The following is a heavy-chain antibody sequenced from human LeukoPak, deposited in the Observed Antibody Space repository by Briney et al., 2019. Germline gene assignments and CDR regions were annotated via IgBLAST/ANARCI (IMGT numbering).Heavy chain of an antibody. CDR1: GGSISSGSYY. CDR3: ARHPPRDGSAFDY. Sequence: SETLSLTCTVSGGSISSGSYYWGWIRQPPGKGLEWIASMYYSGTTFYSPSLKSRVTISVDTSKNQLSLELGSVTAADTAVYYCARHPPRDGSAFDYWGQGTLVTVSS. J-gene: IGHJ4*02. CDR2: MYYSGTT. V-gene: IGHV4-39*01.